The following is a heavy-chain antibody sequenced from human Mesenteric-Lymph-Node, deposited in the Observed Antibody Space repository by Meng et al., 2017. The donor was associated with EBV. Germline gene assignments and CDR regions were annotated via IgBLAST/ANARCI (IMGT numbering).Heavy chain of an antibody. V-gene: IGHV3-21*01. J-gene: IGHJ4*02. CDR1: GFTFSEYT. D-gene: IGHD3-16*01. CDR2: VSGSSYYI. CDR3: ARDFGTYIDF. Sequence: EVHLVESGGGLVKPGGSLRLSCAASGFTFSEYTMTWVRQAPGKGLEWVSSVSGSSYYIYYADSVKGRFTISRDNAKNSLYLQMHSLRAEDTSLYYCARDFGTYIDFWGQGSLVTVSS.